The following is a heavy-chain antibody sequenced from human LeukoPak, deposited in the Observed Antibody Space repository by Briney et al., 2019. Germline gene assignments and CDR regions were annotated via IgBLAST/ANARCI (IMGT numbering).Heavy chain of an antibody. D-gene: IGHD4-17*01. V-gene: IGHV4-59*12. J-gene: IGHJ6*02. CDR1: GDSISSYN. Sequence: KPSETLSLTCTVSGDSISSYNWSWIRQPPGKGLEWIGYIYYSGNTNYNPSLKSRVTISLDTSKNQFSLKLSSVTAADTAVYYCARDYRDDYGPWGYHYYGMDVWGQGTTVTVSS. CDR3: ARDYRDDYGPWGYHYYGMDV. CDR2: IYYSGNT.